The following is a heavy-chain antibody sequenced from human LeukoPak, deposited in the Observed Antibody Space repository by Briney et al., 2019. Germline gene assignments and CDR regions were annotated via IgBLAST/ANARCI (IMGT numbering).Heavy chain of an antibody. CDR1: GFTFSTYW. CDR3: ARPETQYSSGLDGFDI. Sequence: GGSLRLSCAASGFTFSTYWMHWVRQAPGKGLVWVSRINSDGSRTTYADSVKGRFTISRDNAKDTLYLQMNSLRTEDTAVYYCARPETQYSSGLDGFDIWGQGTMVTVSS. D-gene: IGHD6-19*01. V-gene: IGHV3-74*01. CDR2: INSDGSRT. J-gene: IGHJ3*02.